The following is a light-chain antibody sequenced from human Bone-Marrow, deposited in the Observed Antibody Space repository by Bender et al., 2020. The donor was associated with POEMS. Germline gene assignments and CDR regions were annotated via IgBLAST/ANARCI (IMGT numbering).Light chain of an antibody. J-gene: IGLJ2*01. Sequence: QSALTQPPSASGSPGQSVTISCTGTSSDVSGYNYVSWYQQHPGKAPKLLIYEVTKRPSGVPDRFSGSKSGNTASLTISGLQAEDEADYYCLSYARSSTLVFGGGTKLTVL. CDR3: LSYARSSTLV. CDR1: SSDVSGYNY. V-gene: IGLV2-8*01. CDR2: EVT.